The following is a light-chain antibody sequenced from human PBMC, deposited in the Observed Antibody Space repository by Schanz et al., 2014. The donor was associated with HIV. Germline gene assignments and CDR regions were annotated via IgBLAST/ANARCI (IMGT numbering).Light chain of an antibody. V-gene: IGLV2-14*03. CDR1: SSDVGGYNY. Sequence: QSALTQPASVSGSPGQSITISCTGTSSDVGGYNYVSWYQQHPGKVPKLMMYDVTYRPSGISNRFSGSKSGNTASLTISGLQAEDEADYYCCSFTSSNTLLFGGGTKLTVL. J-gene: IGLJ2*01. CDR2: DVT. CDR3: CSFTSSNTLL.